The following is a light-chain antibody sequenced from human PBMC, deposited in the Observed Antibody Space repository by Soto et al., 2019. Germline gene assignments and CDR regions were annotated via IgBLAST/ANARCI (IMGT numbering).Light chain of an antibody. V-gene: IGLV2-14*01. CDR3: SSHTSGSTRV. CDR2: EVT. Sequence: QSALTQPASVSGSPGQSIAISCTGTFSDVGGYDYVSWHQQHPDKAPKLMIYEVTKRPSGVSNRFSGSKSGNTASLTISGLQPEDEADYYCSSHTSGSTRVFGSGT. CDR1: FSDVGGYDY. J-gene: IGLJ1*01.